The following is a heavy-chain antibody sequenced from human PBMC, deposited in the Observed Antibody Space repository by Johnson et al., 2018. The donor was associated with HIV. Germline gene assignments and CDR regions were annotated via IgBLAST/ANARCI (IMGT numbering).Heavy chain of an antibody. D-gene: IGHD3-3*01. J-gene: IGHJ3*02. CDR1: GFTFISYW. CDR3: ARESRDNFWSGYDAFDI. V-gene: IGHV3-74*01. Sequence: VQLLESGGGLVQPGWSLRLSCAASGFTFISYWMHWVRQAPGKGLVWVSRINSDGTITSYADSVKGRFTISRDNAKNTLYLQMNSLRAEDTAVYYCARESRDNFWSGYDAFDIWGQGTMVTVSS. CDR2: INSDGTIT.